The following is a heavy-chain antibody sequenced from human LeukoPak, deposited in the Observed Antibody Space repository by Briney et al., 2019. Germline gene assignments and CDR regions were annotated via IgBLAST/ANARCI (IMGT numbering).Heavy chain of an antibody. V-gene: IGHV3-23*01. J-gene: IGHJ4*02. CDR2: ISGSGGST. D-gene: IGHD5-18*01. CDR3: ARSRYSYGYDY. Sequence: GGSLRLSCAASGFTFSRYAMSWVRQAPGKGLEWVSTISGSGGSTYYADSVKGRFTISRDNAKNSLYLQMNSLRAEDTAVYYCARSRYSYGYDYWGQGTLVTVSS. CDR1: GFTFSRYA.